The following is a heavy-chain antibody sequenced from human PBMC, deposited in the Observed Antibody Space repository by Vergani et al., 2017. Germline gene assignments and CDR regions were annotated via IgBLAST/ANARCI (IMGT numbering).Heavy chain of an antibody. CDR2: IWYDGSNK. CDR1: GFTFSSYG. D-gene: IGHD3-10*01. J-gene: IGHJ4*02. Sequence: QVQLVESGGGVVQPGRSLRLSCAASGFTFSSYGMHWVRQAPGKGLEWVAVIWYDGSNKYYADSVKGRFTISRDNSKNTLYLQMNSLRAEDTAVYYCAKDEAILWRSPVFDYWGQGTLVTVSS. V-gene: IGHV3-33*06. CDR3: AKDEAILWRSPVFDY.